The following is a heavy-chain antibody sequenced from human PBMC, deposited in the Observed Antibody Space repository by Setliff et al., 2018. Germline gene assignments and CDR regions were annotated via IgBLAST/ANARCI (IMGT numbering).Heavy chain of an antibody. CDR1: EGTFSSYA. J-gene: IGHJ3*02. D-gene: IGHD3-9*01. CDR2: IIPILGIA. Sequence: SVKVSCKASEGTFSSYAISWVRQAPGQGLEWMGGIIPILGIANYAQKFQGRVTITADESTSTAYMELSSLRSEDTAVYYCARDPSPRYDILTGYAPMGAFDIWGQGTMVTVSS. V-gene: IGHV1-69*10. CDR3: ARDPSPRYDILTGYAPMGAFDI.